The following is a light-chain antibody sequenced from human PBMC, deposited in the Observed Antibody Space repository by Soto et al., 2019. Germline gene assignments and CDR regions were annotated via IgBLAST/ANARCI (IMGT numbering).Light chain of an antibody. CDR2: DVS. CDR1: SSDVGAYNS. V-gene: IGLV2-14*01. CDR3: SSYTSSSTLL. J-gene: IGLJ1*01. Sequence: QSVLTQPASLSGSPGQSITISCSGSSSDVGAYNSVSWYQQYPGKAPKIMIYDVSNRPSGVSNRFSGSKSGTTASLTISGLQAEDEADYYCSSYTSSSTLLFGPGTKATVL.